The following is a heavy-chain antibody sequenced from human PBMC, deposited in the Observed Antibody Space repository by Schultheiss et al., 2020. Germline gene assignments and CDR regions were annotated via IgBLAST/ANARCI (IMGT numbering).Heavy chain of an antibody. Sequence: ASVKVSCKASGYTFTSYGISWVRQAPGQGLEWMGWISAYNGNTNYAQKFQGRVTMTRNTSISTAYMELSSLRSEDTAVYYCARGSVVKQFDYWGQGTLVTVSS. CDR2: ISAYNGNT. CDR1: GYTFTSYG. J-gene: IGHJ4*02. CDR3: ARGSVVKQFDY. V-gene: IGHV1-18*04. D-gene: IGHD4-23*01.